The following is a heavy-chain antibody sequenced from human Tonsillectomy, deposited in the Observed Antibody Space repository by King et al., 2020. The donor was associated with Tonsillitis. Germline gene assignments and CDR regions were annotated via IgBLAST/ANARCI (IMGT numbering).Heavy chain of an antibody. Sequence: VQLVESGAEVKKPGESLKISCKGSGYSFTNYWIAWVRQMPGKGLEWIGIIYPVDSDIGYSPSFQGQVTVSAEKSISTAYLQWSSLKASATAMYYFARRPEGQQMEGFDYWGQGTLVTVSS. V-gene: IGHV5-51*01. CDR3: ARRPEGQQMEGFDY. D-gene: IGHD6-13*01. J-gene: IGHJ4*02. CDR2: IYPVDSDI. CDR1: GYSFTNYW.